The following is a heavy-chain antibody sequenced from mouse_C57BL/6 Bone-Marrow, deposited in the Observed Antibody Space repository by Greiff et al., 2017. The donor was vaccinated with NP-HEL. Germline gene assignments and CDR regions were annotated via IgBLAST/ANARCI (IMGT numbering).Heavy chain of an antibody. CDR2: IYPGDGDT. Sequence: QVQLQQSGPELVKPGASVKISCKASGYAFSSSWMNWVKQRPGKGLEWIGRIYPGDGDTNYNGKFKGKATLTADKSSSTAYMQLSSLTSEDSAVYFCARSGIYYGDYWGQGTTLTVSS. CDR1: GYAFSSSW. V-gene: IGHV1-82*01. D-gene: IGHD2-1*01. CDR3: ARSGIYYGDY. J-gene: IGHJ2*01.